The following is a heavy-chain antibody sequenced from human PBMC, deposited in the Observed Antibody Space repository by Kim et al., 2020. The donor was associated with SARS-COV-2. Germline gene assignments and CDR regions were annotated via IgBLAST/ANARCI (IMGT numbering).Heavy chain of an antibody. CDR3: ARDWVGASGDY. CDR2: ISYDGSNK. D-gene: IGHD1-26*01. CDR1: GFTFSSYA. Sequence: GGSLRLSCAASGFTFSSYAMHWVRQAPGKGLEWVAVISYDGSNKYYADSVKGRFTISRDNSKNTLYLQMNSLRAEDTAVYYCARDWVGASGDYWGQGTLVTVSS. V-gene: IGHV3-30*04. J-gene: IGHJ4*02.